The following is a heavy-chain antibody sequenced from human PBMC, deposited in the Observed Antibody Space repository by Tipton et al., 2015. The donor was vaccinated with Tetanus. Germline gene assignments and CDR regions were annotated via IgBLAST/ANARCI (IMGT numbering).Heavy chain of an antibody. D-gene: IGHD3-9*01. CDR2: TYYSGST. Sequence: TLSLTCTVSGGSVSNGSYYWSWLRQPPGKGLEWIGYTYYSGSTYYNPSLKSRITISVHTSKNQFSLNLSSVTAADTAVYYCARANYYDVLTGSLFYYGLNVWGRGTTVTVSS. J-gene: IGHJ6*02. CDR3: ARANYYDVLTGSLFYYGLNV. CDR1: GGSVSNGSYY. V-gene: IGHV4-30-4*02.